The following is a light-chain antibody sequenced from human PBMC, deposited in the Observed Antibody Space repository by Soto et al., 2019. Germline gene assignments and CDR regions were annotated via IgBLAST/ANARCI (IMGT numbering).Light chain of an antibody. V-gene: IGKV1-5*01. J-gene: IGKJ1*01. CDR1: QTISSW. CDR2: AAS. CDR3: LQHNSYVWT. Sequence: DIQMTQSPSTLSGSVGDRVTITCRASQTISSWLAWYQQKPGKAPKRLIYAASSLQSGVPSRFSGSGSGTEFTLTISSLQPEDFATYYCLQHNSYVWTFGQGTKVDIK.